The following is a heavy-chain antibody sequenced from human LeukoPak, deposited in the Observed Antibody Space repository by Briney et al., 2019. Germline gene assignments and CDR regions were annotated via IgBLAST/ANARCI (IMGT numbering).Heavy chain of an antibody. J-gene: IGHJ5*02. D-gene: IGHD2-2*01. Sequence: SQTLSLTCTVSGGSISSGGYYWSWIRQPPGKGLEWIGYIYHSGSTYYNPSLKSRVTISVDTSKNQFSLKLSSVTAADTAVYYCASGGYCGSTDCYPNWFDPWGQGTLVTVSS. V-gene: IGHV4-30-2*02. CDR1: GGSISSGGYY. CDR3: ASGGYCGSTDCYPNWFDP. CDR2: IYHSGST.